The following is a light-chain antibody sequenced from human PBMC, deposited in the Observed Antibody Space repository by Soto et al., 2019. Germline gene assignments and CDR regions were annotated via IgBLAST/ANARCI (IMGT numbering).Light chain of an antibody. J-gene: IGKJ5*01. Sequence: DIQMTQSPASLSASVGDRVTVTCRTSQSISNHLNWYQQKPGEAPKLLIYGSSSLHYGVPSRFSGSGSGSAFTLTISSLQPEDSATYFCQQSFTAPITFGQGTDWRL. CDR3: QQSFTAPIT. V-gene: IGKV1-39*01. CDR1: QSISNH. CDR2: GSS.